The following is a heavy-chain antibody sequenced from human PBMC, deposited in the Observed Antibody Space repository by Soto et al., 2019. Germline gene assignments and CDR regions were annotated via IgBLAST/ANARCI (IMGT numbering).Heavy chain of an antibody. J-gene: IGHJ6*02. V-gene: IGHV1-69*02. CDR3: ASLMSSGYYYGMDV. Sequence: QVQLVQSGAEVKKPGSSVKVSCKASGGTFSSYTISWVRQAPGQGLEWMGRIIPILGIANYAQNFQGRVRITADKSKSTAYMELSSLRSEDTAVYYCASLMSSGYYYGMDVWGQGTTVTVSS. D-gene: IGHD3-10*01. CDR2: IIPILGIA. CDR1: GGTFSSYT.